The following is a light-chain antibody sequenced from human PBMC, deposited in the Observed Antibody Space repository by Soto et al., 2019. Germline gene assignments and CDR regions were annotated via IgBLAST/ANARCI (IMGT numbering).Light chain of an antibody. CDR3: QEYNNWPPIT. V-gene: IGKV3-15*01. CDR1: QSVSNN. CDR2: YAS. Sequence: EILMTQSPATLSVSPGERATLSCRASQSVSNNLAWYQQKPGQAPRLLIYYASTRATGIPARFSGGGSGTEFTLTISSLQSEDFALYYCQEYNNWPPITFGQGTRLEIK. J-gene: IGKJ5*01.